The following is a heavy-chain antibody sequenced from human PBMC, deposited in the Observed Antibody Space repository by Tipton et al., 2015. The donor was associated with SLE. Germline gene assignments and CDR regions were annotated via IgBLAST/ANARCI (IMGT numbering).Heavy chain of an antibody. V-gene: IGHV4-59*11. Sequence: TLSLTCTVSGGSISSHYWSWIRQPPGKGLEWIGYIYYSGSTNYNPSLKSRVTISVDTSKNQFSLKLSSVTAADTAVYYCARAPFVMVVAATYYYYGMDVWGQGTTVTVSS. CDR3: ARAPFVMVVAATYYYYGMDV. D-gene: IGHD2-15*01. CDR1: GGSISSHY. J-gene: IGHJ6*02. CDR2: IYYSGST.